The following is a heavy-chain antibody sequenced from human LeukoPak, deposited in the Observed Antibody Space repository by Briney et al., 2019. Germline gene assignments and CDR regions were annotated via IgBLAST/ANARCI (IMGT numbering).Heavy chain of an antibody. CDR2: INHSGST. CDR1: GGSFSGYY. J-gene: IGHJ4*02. V-gene: IGHV4-34*01. Sequence: SETLSLTCAVYGGSFSGYYWSWIRQPPGNGLEWIGEINHSGSTNYNPSLKSRVTISVDTSKNQFSLKLSSVTAADTAVYYCARRDTAMEGIDYWGQGTLVTVSS. CDR3: ARRDTAMEGIDY. D-gene: IGHD5-18*01.